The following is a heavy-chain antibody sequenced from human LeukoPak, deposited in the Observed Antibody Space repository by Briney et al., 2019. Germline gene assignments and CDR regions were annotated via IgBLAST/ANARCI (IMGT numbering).Heavy chain of an antibody. V-gene: IGHV3-30*18. J-gene: IGHJ4*02. CDR1: GFTFSSYG. CDR3: AKVPGRYFDY. D-gene: IGHD1-26*01. Sequence: TGGSLRLSCAASGFTFSSYGMHWVRQAPGKGLEWVAVVSYDGSNKYYADSVKGRFTISRDNSKNTLYLQMNSLRAEDTAVYYCAKVPGRYFDYWGQGTLVTVSS. CDR2: VSYDGSNK.